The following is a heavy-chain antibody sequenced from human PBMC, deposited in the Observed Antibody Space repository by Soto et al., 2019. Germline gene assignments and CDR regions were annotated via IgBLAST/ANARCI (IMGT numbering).Heavy chain of an antibody. CDR3: ARDHYGDYYYYSGMDV. V-gene: IGHV1-18*04. Sequence: ASVKVSCKASGYTFTSYSISWVRQAPGQGLEWMGWISAYNGNTNYAQKLQGRVTMTTDTSTSTAYMELRSLRSDDTAVYYCARDHYGDYYYYSGMDVWGQGTTVTVSS. D-gene: IGHD4-17*01. CDR2: ISAYNGNT. J-gene: IGHJ6*02. CDR1: GYTFTSYS.